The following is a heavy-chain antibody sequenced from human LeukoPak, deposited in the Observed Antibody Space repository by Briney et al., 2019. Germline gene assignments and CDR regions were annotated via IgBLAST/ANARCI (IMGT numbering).Heavy chain of an antibody. J-gene: IGHJ4*02. CDR1: GFTVSSNY. Sequence: PGRSLRLSCAASGFTVSSNYMSWVRQAPGKGLEWVSVIYSGGSTYYADSVKGRFTISRDNSKNTLYLQMDSLRAEDTAVYYCARDGADYGDYEYYFDYWGQGTLVTVSS. D-gene: IGHD4-17*01. CDR2: IYSGGST. V-gene: IGHV3-66*01. CDR3: ARDGADYGDYEYYFDY.